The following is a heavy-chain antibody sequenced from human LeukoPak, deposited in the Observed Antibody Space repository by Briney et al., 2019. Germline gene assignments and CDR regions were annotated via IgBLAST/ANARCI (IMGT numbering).Heavy chain of an antibody. J-gene: IGHJ3*02. D-gene: IGHD3-10*01. V-gene: IGHV3-49*03. CDR1: GFTFSSYW. CDR3: TREYYYGSGSEDSAFDI. CDR2: IRGKAYGGTT. Sequence: GGSLRLSCAASGFTFSSYWMSWFRQAPGKGLEWVGFIRGKAYGGTTEYAASVKGRFTISRDDSKSIAYLQMNSLKTEDTAVYYCTREYYYGSGSEDSAFDIWGQGTMVTVSS.